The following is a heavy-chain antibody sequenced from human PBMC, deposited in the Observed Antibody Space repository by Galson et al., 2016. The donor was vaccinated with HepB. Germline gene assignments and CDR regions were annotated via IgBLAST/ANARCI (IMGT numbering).Heavy chain of an antibody. CDR3: VRGTIKSWYGYKRSYYYTMDV. CDR1: GFSLTNYE. CDR2: SRYSGTT. J-gene: IGHJ6*02. Sequence: SLRLSCAVSGFSLTNYEMNWVRQAPGKGLEWLSYSRYSGTTYYADSVQGRFTISRDNAENSLFLQMNSLRTDDTGVYFCVRGTIKSWYGYKRSYYYTMDVGGRGTTVIVSS. V-gene: IGHV3-48*03. D-gene: IGHD3-3*01.